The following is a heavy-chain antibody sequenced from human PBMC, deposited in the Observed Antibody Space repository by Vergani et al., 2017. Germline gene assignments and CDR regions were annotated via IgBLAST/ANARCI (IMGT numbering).Heavy chain of an antibody. J-gene: IGHJ4*02. CDR1: GYSFTSYW. D-gene: IGHD2-2*01. CDR2: IFPGKSDT. CDR3: ARHPKYQGSGGFY. Sequence: EVQLVQSGAEVKKPGASLKISCKGSGYSFTSYWIGWVRQMPGKGLEWMGIIFPGKSDTRYSPSFQGQVTISADKSISTAYLQWSSLKASDTAMYYCARHPKYQGSGGFYWGQGTLVTVTS. V-gene: IGHV5-51*01.